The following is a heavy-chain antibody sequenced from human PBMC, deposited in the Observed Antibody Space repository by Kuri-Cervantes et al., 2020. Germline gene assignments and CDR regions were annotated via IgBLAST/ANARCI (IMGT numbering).Heavy chain of an antibody. J-gene: IGHJ4*02. CDR3: ARARAFSYTKRYSSSWYPDY. D-gene: IGHD6-13*01. CDR2: IYYSGST. CDR1: GGSISSSSYY. V-gene: IGHV4-39*07. Sequence: SETLSLTCTVSGGSISSSSYYWGWIRQPPGKGLEWIGSIYYSGSTYYNPSLKSRVTISVDTSKNQFSLKLSSVTAADTAVYYCARARAFSYTKRYSSSWYPDYWGQGTLVTVSS.